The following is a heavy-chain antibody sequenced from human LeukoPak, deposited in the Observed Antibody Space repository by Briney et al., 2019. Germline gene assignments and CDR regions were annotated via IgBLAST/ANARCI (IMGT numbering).Heavy chain of an antibody. CDR2: IKQDGSEK. D-gene: IGHD5-12*01. V-gene: IGHV3-7*01. J-gene: IGHJ3*01. CDR3: AKPVTITGATDGFDV. CDR1: GFAFSSYW. Sequence: GGSLRLSCAASGFAFSSYWMNWIRQAPGKGLEWVANIKQDGSEKYYLDSVEGRFTISRDNAKNLLYLQMNNLRAEDTAVYYCAKPVTITGATDGFDVWGQGAKVIVSS.